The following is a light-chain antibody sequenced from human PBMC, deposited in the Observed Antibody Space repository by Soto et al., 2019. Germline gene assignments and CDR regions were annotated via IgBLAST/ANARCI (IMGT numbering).Light chain of an antibody. Sequence: DIQMTQSPSTLSGSVGDRVTITCRATHPPRPWLAWYQQKPGKAPKLLIYKASTLKSGVPSRFSGSGSGTEFTLTISSLQPDDFATYYCQHYNSYSEAFGQGTKVELK. CDR1: HPPRPW. J-gene: IGKJ1*01. CDR2: KAS. V-gene: IGKV1-5*03. CDR3: QHYNSYSEA.